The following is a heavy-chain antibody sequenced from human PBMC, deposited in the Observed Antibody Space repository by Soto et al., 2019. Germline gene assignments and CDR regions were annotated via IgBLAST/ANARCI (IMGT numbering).Heavy chain of an antibody. CDR3: AGQALLWFGYPDGDWFGP. CDR1: GGSISSNSYF. CDR2: IYYSGRT. Sequence: QLQLQESGPGLVKPSETLSLTCTVSGGSISSNSYFWGWIRQPPGKGLEWIGSIYYSGRTYYNPSLKSRVAISVNTSKSQFSLKLSSVNAAATAVYYCAGQALLWFGYPDGDWFGPWGQGALVTVSS. D-gene: IGHD3-10*01. V-gene: IGHV4-39*01. J-gene: IGHJ5*02.